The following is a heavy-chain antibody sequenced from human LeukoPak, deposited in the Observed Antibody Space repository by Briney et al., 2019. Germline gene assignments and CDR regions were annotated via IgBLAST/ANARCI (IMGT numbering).Heavy chain of an antibody. CDR1: GYSFTTYW. CDR2: IDPSDSYT. Sequence: KSGESLKISCKGSGYSFTTYWITWVRQMPGKVLEWMGRIDPSDSYTNYSPSFQGHVPISADKSISTAYLQWSSLKASDTAMYYCARVIHLGELSLYDYWGQGTLVTVSS. J-gene: IGHJ4*02. CDR3: ARVIHLGELSLYDY. D-gene: IGHD3-16*02. V-gene: IGHV5-10-1*01.